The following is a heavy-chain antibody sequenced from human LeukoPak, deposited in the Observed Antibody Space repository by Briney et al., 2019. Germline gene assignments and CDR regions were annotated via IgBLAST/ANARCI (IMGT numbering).Heavy chain of an antibody. D-gene: IGHD6-19*01. CDR1: GYTFTSYG. CDR2: ISAYNGNT. CDR3: ARDGSDQWLISWFDP. V-gene: IGHV1-18*01. Sequence: GASVKVSCKASGYTFTSYGISWVRQAPGQGLEWMGWISAYNGNTNYAQKLQGRVTMTTDTSTSTAYMELRSLRSDDTAVYYCARDGSDQWLISWFDPWGQGTLVTVSS. J-gene: IGHJ5*02.